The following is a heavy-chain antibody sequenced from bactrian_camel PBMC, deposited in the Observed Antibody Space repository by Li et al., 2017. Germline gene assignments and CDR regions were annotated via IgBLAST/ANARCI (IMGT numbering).Heavy chain of an antibody. CDR1: GFTFSSTS. D-gene: IGHD6*01. J-gene: IGHJ4*01. Sequence: DVQLVESGGGLVQPGGSLRLSCAHSGFTFSSTSIAWVRRAPGKGLEWNSSIKSEDDMTYYADSVKGRFTISSDNAKNTVYLQLNSLQIEDMAMYYCARFDGGTWFFNIWGQGTQVTVS. V-gene: IGHV3S40*01. CDR2: IKSEDDMT. CDR3: ARFDGGTWFFNI.